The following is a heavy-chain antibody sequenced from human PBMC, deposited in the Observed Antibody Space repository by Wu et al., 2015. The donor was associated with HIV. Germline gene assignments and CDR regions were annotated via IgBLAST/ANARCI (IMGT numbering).Heavy chain of an antibody. V-gene: IGHV1-69*06. CDR1: GGTFRNHA. Sequence: QVQMVQSGAELKKPGASVKVSCKASGGTFRNHAVSWVRQAPGQGLEWMGRIIPISGTANYAQRFQGRVTITADKPTNTAYMGXSSLRSDDTAVYYCARDLGDSSSWYGYWGQGTLVTVSS. J-gene: IGHJ4*02. CDR3: ARDLGDSSSWYGY. CDR2: IIPISGTA. D-gene: IGHD6-13*01.